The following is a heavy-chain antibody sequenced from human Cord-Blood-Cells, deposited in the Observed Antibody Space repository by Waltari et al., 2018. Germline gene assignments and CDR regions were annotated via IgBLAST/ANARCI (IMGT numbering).Heavy chain of an antibody. Sequence: QVQLVESGGGVVQPGRSLGLSCAASGFTFSSYVMHWVRQAPGKGVDGVAFISYDGSNKYYADSVKGLFTNSRDNSKNTLYLQMNSLRAEDTAVYYCARGPITGVDYWGQGTLVTVSS. D-gene: IGHD1-20*01. V-gene: IGHV3-30-3*01. J-gene: IGHJ4*02. CDR3: ARGPITGVDY. CDR1: GFTFSSYV. CDR2: ISYDGSNK.